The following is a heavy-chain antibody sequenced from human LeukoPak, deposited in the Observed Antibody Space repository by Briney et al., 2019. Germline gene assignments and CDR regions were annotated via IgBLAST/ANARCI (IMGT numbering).Heavy chain of an antibody. Sequence: GGSLRLSCAASGFTFSSYWMHWVRQAPGKGLVWVSRINTDGSSTSYADSVKGRFTISRDNAKNTLYLQMNSLRAEDTAVYYCARETYSGSYLGKNYYYYYMDVWGKGTTVTVSS. J-gene: IGHJ6*03. CDR2: INTDGSST. V-gene: IGHV3-74*01. D-gene: IGHD1-26*01. CDR1: GFTFSSYW. CDR3: ARETYSGSYLGKNYYYYYMDV.